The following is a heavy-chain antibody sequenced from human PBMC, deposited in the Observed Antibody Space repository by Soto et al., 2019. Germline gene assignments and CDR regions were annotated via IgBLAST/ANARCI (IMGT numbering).Heavy chain of an antibody. V-gene: IGHV3-15*07. D-gene: IGHD6-19*01. CDR1: GFTFSNAW. J-gene: IGHJ5*02. CDR2: IKSKTDGGTT. CDR3: TTDPGPVAVAGYGLLGGWFDP. Sequence: GGSLRLSCAASGFTFSNAWMNWVRQAPGKGLEWVGRIKSKTDGGTTDYAAPGKGRFTISRDDSKNTLYLQMNSLKTEDTAVYYCTTDPGPVAVAGYGLLGGWFDPWGQGTLVTVSS.